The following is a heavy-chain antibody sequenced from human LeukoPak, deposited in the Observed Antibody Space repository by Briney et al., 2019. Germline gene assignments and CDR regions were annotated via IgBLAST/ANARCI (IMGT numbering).Heavy chain of an antibody. CDR2: IYYSGST. D-gene: IGHD3-3*01. CDR3: ARGARDYDFWSAILANWFDP. J-gene: IGHJ5*02. Sequence: MPSETLSLTCTVSGGSISSYYWSWIRQPPGKGLEWIGYIYYSGSTNYNPSLKSRVTISVDTSKNQFSLKLSSVTAADTAVYYCARGARDYDFWSAILANWFDPWGQGTLVTVSS. CDR1: GGSISSYY. V-gene: IGHV4-59*08.